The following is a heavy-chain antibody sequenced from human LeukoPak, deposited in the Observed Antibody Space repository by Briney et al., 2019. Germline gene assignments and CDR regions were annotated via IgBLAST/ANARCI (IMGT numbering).Heavy chain of an antibody. J-gene: IGHJ4*02. CDR1: GYSFTSYW. CDR2: IYPGDSHT. V-gene: IGHV5-51*01. D-gene: IGHD2-15*01. CDR3: ARLRGPYCSGGSCYVDY. Sequence: GESLKISCKGAGYSFTSYWIGWVRQMPGKGLEWMGVIYPGDSHTRYSPSFQGQGTISADKSISNVYLQWNSMKASDTAMYYCARLRGPYCSGGSCYVDYWGQGTLVTVSS.